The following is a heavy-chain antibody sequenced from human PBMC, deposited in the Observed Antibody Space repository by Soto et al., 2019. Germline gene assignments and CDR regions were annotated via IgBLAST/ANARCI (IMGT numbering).Heavy chain of an antibody. J-gene: IGHJ4*02. CDR2: IKKDGSEK. CDR3: AREADSGSYYIYFDY. Sequence: GSLRLSCAASGFTFSDYWMSWVRQAPGKGLEWVANIKKDGSEKYYVDSVKGRFTISRDNAKNSLYLQMNSLRAEDTAVYYCAREADSGSYYIYFDYWGQGTLVTVSS. D-gene: IGHD3-10*01. V-gene: IGHV3-7*01. CDR1: GFTFSDYW.